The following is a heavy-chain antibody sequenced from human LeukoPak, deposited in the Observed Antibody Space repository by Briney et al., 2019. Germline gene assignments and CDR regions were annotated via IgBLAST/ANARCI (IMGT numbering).Heavy chain of an antibody. CDR2: IDTDGTNT. V-gene: IGHV3-74*01. D-gene: IGHD3-10*01. CDR3: VRAFGDY. Sequence: QPGGSLRLTCAASGFTFNKYRMNWVRQAQGKGLEWVSRIDTDGTNTNYADSVKGRFTISRDNAKNTVYLQMNILRAEDTAVYYCVRAFGDYWGQGILVTVSS. J-gene: IGHJ4*02. CDR1: GFTFNKYR.